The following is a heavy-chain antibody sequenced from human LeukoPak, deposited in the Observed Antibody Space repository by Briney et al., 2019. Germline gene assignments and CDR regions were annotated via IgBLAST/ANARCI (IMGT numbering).Heavy chain of an antibody. J-gene: IGHJ6*03. D-gene: IGHD3-10*01. V-gene: IGHV3-23*01. Sequence: PGGSLRLSCAASGFTFSSYAMSWVRQAPGKGLEWVSAISGSGGSTYYADSVKGRFTISRDNSKNTLYLQMNSLRAEDTAVYYCAKAIYYYGSGSYKPYYYYYMDVWGKGTTVTVSS. CDR1: GFTFSSYA. CDR3: AKAIYYYGSGSYKPYYYYYMDV. CDR2: ISGSGGST.